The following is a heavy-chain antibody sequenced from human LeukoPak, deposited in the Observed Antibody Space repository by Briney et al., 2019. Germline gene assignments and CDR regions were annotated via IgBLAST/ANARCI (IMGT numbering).Heavy chain of an antibody. D-gene: IGHD2-15*01. Sequence: ASVKVSCKASGYTFTTYAISWVRQAPGQGLEWMGWISTYNGNTNYAQKFQGRVTLTTDTSTSTAYMDLRSLRSDDTAVYHCARVALGSWYFDLWGRGTLVTVSS. CDR3: ARVALGSWYFDL. CDR1: GYTFTTYA. J-gene: IGHJ2*01. CDR2: ISTYNGNT. V-gene: IGHV1-18*01.